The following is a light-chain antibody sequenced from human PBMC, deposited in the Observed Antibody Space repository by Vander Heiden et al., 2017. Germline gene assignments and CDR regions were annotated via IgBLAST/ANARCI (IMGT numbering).Light chain of an antibody. CDR3: CPDGRSSTVI. J-gene: IGLJ2*01. CDR1: SCALATYDY. CDR2: DEV. Sequence: SALTQPASVSGSPGQSITISFTGPSCALATYDYVSWYHPHPCKAPELLIYDEVKRRSVVSTGFSASKYANTASITTSGRKEADDDDYYYCPDGRSSTVIFGGGTKLTVL. V-gene: IGLV2-14*01.